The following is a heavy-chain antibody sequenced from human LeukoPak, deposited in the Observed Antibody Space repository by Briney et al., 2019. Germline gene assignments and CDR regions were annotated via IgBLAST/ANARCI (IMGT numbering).Heavy chain of an antibody. CDR1: GFTFSSNA. CDR2: ISGRGDST. Sequence: SGGSLRLSCAASGFTFSSNAMSWVRQAPGKGLEWVSAISGRGDSTFYADSIKGRFTISRDNSKNTLYLQMNSLRVEDTAVYYCAKDLGCGGGTCYDTRLDWGQGALVTVSS. V-gene: IGHV3-23*01. CDR3: AKDLGCGGGTCYDTRLD. J-gene: IGHJ4*02. D-gene: IGHD2-15*01.